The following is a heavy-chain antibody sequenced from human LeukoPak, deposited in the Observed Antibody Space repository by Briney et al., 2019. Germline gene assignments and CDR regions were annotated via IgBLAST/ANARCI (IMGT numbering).Heavy chain of an antibody. V-gene: IGHV4-59*01. CDR1: GGSISSYY. CDR2: IYYSGST. Sequence: SETLSLTCTVSGGSISSYYWSWIRQPPGKGLEWSGYIYYSGSTNYNPSLKSRVTISVDTSKNQFSLKLSSVTAADTAVYYCARGGWSGRQYYFDYWGQGTLVTVSS. CDR3: ARGGWSGRQYYFDY. J-gene: IGHJ4*02. D-gene: IGHD6-25*01.